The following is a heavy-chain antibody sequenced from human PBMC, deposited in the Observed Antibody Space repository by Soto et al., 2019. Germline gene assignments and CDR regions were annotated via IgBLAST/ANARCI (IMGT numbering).Heavy chain of an antibody. CDR1: GFTISSYG. CDR2: ISYDGSNK. J-gene: IGHJ6*02. V-gene: IGHV3-30*18. CDR3: AKGTHGGYYYYGMDV. D-gene: IGHD3-10*01. Sequence: GGSLRLSCGASGFTISSYGMHWVRQAPGKGLEWVAVISYDGSNKYYADSVKGRFTISRDNSKNTLYLQMNSLSAEDTAVYYCAKGTHGGYYYYGMDVWGQGTTVTVSS.